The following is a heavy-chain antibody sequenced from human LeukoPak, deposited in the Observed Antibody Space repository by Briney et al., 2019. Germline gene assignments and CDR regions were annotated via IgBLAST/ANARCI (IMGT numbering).Heavy chain of an antibody. J-gene: IGHJ4*02. CDR3: AKRKSGYCSSTSCYLRDYFGY. D-gene: IGHD2-2*03. CDR2: ISDSGGST. CDR1: GFTFSSYA. V-gene: IGHV3-23*01. Sequence: GSLRLSCAASGFTFSSYAMSWVRQAPGKGLEWVSVISDSGGSTYYADSVKGRFTISRDNSKNTLYLQMNSLRAEDTAVYYCAKRKSGYCSSTSCYLRDYFGYWGQGTLVTVSS.